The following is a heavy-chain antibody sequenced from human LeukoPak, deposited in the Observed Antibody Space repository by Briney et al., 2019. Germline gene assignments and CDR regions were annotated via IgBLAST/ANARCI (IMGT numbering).Heavy chain of an antibody. D-gene: IGHD6-13*01. CDR1: GRTFSSYA. J-gene: IGHJ6*03. Sequence: PVKVSCKASGRTFSSYAISWVRQAPGQGLEWMGGIIPIFGTANYAQKFQGRVTITADKSTSTAYMELSSLRSEDTAVYYCASIGGPAAGKDYYMDVWGKGTTVTVSS. CDR2: IIPIFGTA. V-gene: IGHV1-69*06. CDR3: ASIGGPAAGKDYYMDV.